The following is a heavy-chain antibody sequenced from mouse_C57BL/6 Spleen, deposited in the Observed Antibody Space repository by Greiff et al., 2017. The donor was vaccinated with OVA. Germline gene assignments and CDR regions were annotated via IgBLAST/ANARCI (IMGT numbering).Heavy chain of an antibody. J-gene: IGHJ4*01. CDR2: ISYDGSN. CDR1: GYSITSGYY. Sequence: EVQLQQSGPGLVKPSQSLSLTCSVTGYSITSGYYWNWIRQFPGNKLEWMGYISYDGSNNYNPSLKNRISITRDTSKNQFFLKLNSVTTEDTATYYCARGWYDYDDYAMDYWGQGTSVTVSS. V-gene: IGHV3-6*01. CDR3: ARGWYDYDDYAMDY. D-gene: IGHD2-4*01.